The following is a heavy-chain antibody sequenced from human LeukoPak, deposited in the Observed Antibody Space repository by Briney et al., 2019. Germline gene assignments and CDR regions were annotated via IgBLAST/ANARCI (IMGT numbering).Heavy chain of an antibody. D-gene: IGHD3-10*01. CDR1: GSTVSTYG. CDR3: ARDRDRMVQGVTALFDY. Sequence: ASVKLSCTTSGSTVSTYGISWVRRAPRQRLKGLRWISGSNGNTKYAQKVQGRVTMTTDTSTTTAYMEVRSLRPDDTAVYYCARDRDRMVQGVTALFDYWGQGTLVTVSS. V-gene: IGHV1-18*04. J-gene: IGHJ4*02. CDR2: ISGSNGNT.